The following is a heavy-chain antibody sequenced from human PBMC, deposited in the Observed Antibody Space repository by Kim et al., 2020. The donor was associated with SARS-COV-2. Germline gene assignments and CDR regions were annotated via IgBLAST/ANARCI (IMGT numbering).Heavy chain of an antibody. J-gene: IGHJ6*02. CDR2: ISAYNGNI. D-gene: IGHD6-6*01. Sequence: ASVKVSCKASGYTFTSYGISWVRQAPGQGLEWMGWISAYNGNINYAQKLQGRVTMTTDTSTSTAYMELRSLRSDDTAVYYCARDREQLVSGYYYGMDVWGQGTTVTVSS. CDR1: GYTFTSYG. V-gene: IGHV1-18*01. CDR3: ARDREQLVSGYYYGMDV.